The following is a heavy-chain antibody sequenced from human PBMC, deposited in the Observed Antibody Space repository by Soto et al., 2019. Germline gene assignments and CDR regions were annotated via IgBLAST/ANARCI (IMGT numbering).Heavy chain of an antibody. D-gene: IGHD6-19*01. J-gene: IGHJ3*01. V-gene: IGHV3-48*02. CDR2: SSVGGGSI. Sequence: EVQLVESGGGLIQPRRSLRISCAASGFNFRNYAMNWVRQAPGKGLEWISYSSVGGGSIFYADSVKGRFTISRDDVQNSLYLQMNTLREEDTALYYCVRDVQWAFDVWGQGTMVIVSS. CDR1: GFNFRNYA. CDR3: VRDVQWAFDV.